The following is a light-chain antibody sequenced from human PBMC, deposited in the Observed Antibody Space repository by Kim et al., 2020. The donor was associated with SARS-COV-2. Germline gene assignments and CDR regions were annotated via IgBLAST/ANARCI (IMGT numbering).Light chain of an antibody. CDR1: ISDVGTYNR. Sequence: GQSVTISCTGTISDVGTYNRVSWYQQSPGTAPKLIIYEVTNRPSGVPGRFSGSKSGNTASLIISGLQAEDEADYYCCSYTTRSTYVFGTGTKVTVL. CDR2: EVT. J-gene: IGLJ1*01. V-gene: IGLV2-18*02. CDR3: CSYTTRSTYV.